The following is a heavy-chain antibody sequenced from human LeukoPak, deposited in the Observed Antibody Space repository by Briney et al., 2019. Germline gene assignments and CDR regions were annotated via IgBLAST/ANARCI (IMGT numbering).Heavy chain of an antibody. V-gene: IGHV3-53*01. D-gene: IGHD2-2*01. CDR3: ARDRGIVVVPAAPLDV. Sequence: GGSLRLSCGATGISVTNNYMNWVRQAPGKGLEWVSVIYGDSGDTDYADAVKGRFTVSRDNSKNTLYLQMKGLRAEDTAIYYCARDRGIVVVPAAPLDVWGQGTTVTVSS. CDR1: GISVTNNY. J-gene: IGHJ6*02. CDR2: IYGDSGDT.